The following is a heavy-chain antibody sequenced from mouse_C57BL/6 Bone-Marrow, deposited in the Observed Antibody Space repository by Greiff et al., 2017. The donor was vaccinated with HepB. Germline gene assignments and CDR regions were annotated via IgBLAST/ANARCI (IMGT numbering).Heavy chain of an antibody. Sequence: VQLQQSGAELVKPGASVKLSCKASGYTFTSYWMHWVKQRPGQGLEWIGMIHPNSGSTNYNEKFKSKATLTVDKSSSTAYMQLSSLTSEDSAVYYCARDGLANWDIFDYWGQGTTLTVSS. D-gene: IGHD4-1*01. CDR3: ARDGLANWDIFDY. CDR1: GYTFTSYW. CDR2: IHPNSGST. V-gene: IGHV1-64*01. J-gene: IGHJ2*01.